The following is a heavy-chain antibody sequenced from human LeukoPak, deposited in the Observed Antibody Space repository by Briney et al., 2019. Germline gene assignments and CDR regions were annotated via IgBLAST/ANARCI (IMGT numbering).Heavy chain of an antibody. V-gene: IGHV4-59*08. CDR2: IYYSGST. J-gene: IGHJ3*02. Sequence: SETLSLTCTVSGGSISSYYWSWIRQPPGKGLEWIGYIYYSGSTNSNPSLKSRVTISVDTSKNQFSLKVRSVTAADTAVYCCASTSNYAFNIWGQGTMVTVSS. D-gene: IGHD5-24*01. CDR3: ASTSNYAFNI. CDR1: GGSISSYY.